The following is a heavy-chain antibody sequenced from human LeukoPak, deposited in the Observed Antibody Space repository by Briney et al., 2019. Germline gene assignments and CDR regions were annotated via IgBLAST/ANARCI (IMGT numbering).Heavy chain of an antibody. V-gene: IGHV3-74*01. D-gene: IGHD1-26*01. Sequence: GGSLRLSCAASGFNFDNYWMHWVRQAPGKGLVWVSGINSDGKTTTYADSVKGRFTISRDNAKNTLFLQMNSLRVEDTAVYYCAKLNSYWSFDCWGQGSLVTVSS. J-gene: IGHJ4*02. CDR1: GFNFDNYW. CDR2: INSDGKTT. CDR3: AKLNSYWSFDC.